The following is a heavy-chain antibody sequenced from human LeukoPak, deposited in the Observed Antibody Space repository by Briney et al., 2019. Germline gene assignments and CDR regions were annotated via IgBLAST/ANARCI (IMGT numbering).Heavy chain of an antibody. D-gene: IGHD3-10*01. V-gene: IGHV4-34*10. Sequence: SETLSLTCGVSGVSFTDNYWDWVRQTQEKGLEWIGEINHSGCSNDSSSLKRRITISIDTYRKKFSFTLRSGSLAAAGFSYCNSITMGQDYWAQGTRVTVSS. CDR3: NSITMGQDY. J-gene: IGHJ4*02. CDR1: GVSFTDNY. CDR2: INHSGCS.